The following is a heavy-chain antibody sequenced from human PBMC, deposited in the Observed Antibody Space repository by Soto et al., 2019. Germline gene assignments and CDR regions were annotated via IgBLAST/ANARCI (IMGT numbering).Heavy chain of an antibody. Sequence: SVKVSCKASESTFTSYEINWVRQATGQGPEWMGWMSPNSGNTGYAQKFQGRVTMTRTTSTSTAYMELSSLRSDDTAVYYCARGPPNWGFDYWGQGTLVTVSS. V-gene: IGHV1-8*01. D-gene: IGHD7-27*01. J-gene: IGHJ4*02. CDR2: MSPNSGNT. CDR3: ARGPPNWGFDY. CDR1: ESTFTSYE.